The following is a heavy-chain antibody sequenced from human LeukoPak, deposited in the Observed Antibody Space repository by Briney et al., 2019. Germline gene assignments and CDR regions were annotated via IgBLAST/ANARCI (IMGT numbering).Heavy chain of an antibody. CDR1: GFTFSSYA. J-gene: IGHJ4*02. V-gene: IGHV3-30*04. D-gene: IGHD3-10*01. CDR3: AELLWFGDPFDY. Sequence: GGSLRLSCAASGFTFSSYAMHWVRQAPGKGLEWVAVISYGGSNKYYADSVKGRFTISRDNSKNTLYLQMNSLRAEDTAVYYCAELLWFGDPFDYWGQGTLVTVSS. CDR2: ISYGGSNK.